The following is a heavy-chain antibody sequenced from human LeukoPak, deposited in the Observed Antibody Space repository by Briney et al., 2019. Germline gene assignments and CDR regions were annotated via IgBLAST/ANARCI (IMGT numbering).Heavy chain of an antibody. CDR2: ISGSGGST. V-gene: IGHV3-23*01. Sequence: GASLRLSCAASGFTFSGYAMSWVRQAPGKGLEWVSAISGSGGSTYYADSVKGRFTISRDNSKNTLYLQMNSLRAVDTAVYYCAKPLRFLKDYFDYWGQGTLVTVSS. CDR3: AKPLRFLKDYFDY. CDR1: GFTFSGYA. D-gene: IGHD3-3*01. J-gene: IGHJ4*02.